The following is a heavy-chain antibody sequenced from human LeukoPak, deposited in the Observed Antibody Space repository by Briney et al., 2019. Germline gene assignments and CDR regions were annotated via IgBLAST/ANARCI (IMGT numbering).Heavy chain of an antibody. CDR3: ARGYYDSSGYRYYYYYGMDV. J-gene: IGHJ6*02. CDR2: IIPILGIA. V-gene: IGHV1-69*04. CDR1: GGTFSSYA. D-gene: IGHD3-22*01. Sequence: ASVKVSCKASGGTFSSYAISWVRQAPGQGLEWMGRIIPILGIANYAQKLQGRVTMTTDTSTSTAYMELRSLRSDDTAVYYCARGYYDSSGYRYYYYYGMDVWGQGTTVTVSS.